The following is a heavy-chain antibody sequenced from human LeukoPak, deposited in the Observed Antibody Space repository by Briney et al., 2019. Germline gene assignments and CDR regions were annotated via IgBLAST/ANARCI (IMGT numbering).Heavy chain of an antibody. V-gene: IGHV3-7*01. CDR3: ARDWYNNSDAFDI. CDR1: GFTFSSYW. J-gene: IGHJ3*02. D-gene: IGHD4-11*01. CDR2: IKQDGSEK. Sequence: GGSLRLSCAASGFTFSSYWMSWVRQAPGKGLEWVANIKQDGSEKYYVDSVKGRFTISRDNAKNSLYLQMNSLRAEDTAVYYCARDWYNNSDAFDIWGQGTMVTVSS.